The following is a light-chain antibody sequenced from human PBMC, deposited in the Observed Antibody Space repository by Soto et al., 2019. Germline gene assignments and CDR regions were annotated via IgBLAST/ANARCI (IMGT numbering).Light chain of an antibody. Sequence: DIQLTQPPSFLSASAGDRVTISCRASQGISSYLAWYQQKPGKAPKLLIYAASTLQSGVPSRFSGSESGTEFTLTISSLQPEDFATYYCQQLNNYPFTFGPGTKVDIK. CDR2: AAS. CDR1: QGISSY. J-gene: IGKJ3*01. V-gene: IGKV1-9*01. CDR3: QQLNNYPFT.